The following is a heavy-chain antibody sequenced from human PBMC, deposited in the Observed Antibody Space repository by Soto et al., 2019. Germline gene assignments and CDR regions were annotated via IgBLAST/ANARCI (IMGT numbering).Heavy chain of an antibody. Sequence: SGTLSLTCAVYGGSFSGYYWSWIRQPPGKGLEWIGEINHSGSTNYNPSLKSRVIISVDTSKNQFSLKLSSVTAADTAVYYCARPSVTNYYYYGMDVWGQGTTVTVSS. CDR2: INHSGST. D-gene: IGHD4-4*01. CDR1: GGSFSGYY. V-gene: IGHV4-34*01. CDR3: ARPSVTNYYYYGMDV. J-gene: IGHJ6*02.